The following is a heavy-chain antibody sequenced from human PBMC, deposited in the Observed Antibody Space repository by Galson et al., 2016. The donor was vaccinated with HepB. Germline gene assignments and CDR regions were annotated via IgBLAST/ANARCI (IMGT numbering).Heavy chain of an antibody. CDR2: FDPQDGEA. D-gene: IGHD3-3*01. V-gene: IGHV1-24*01. CDR3: AKGPRSGFHYGMDV. Sequence: SVKVSCKVSGKNLSELSMHWVRQAPGKGLEWMGGFDPQDGEATYAQNFQGRVSMTDDTTTDTATDRAYLELSSLKSEDTAVYYCAKGPRSGFHYGMDVWGQGTTGTVSS. J-gene: IGHJ6*02. CDR1: GKNLSELS.